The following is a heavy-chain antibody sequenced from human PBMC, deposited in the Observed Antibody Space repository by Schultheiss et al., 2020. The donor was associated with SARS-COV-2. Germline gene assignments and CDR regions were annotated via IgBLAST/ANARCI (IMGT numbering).Heavy chain of an antibody. CDR1: GGSISRYY. V-gene: IGHV4-59*01. J-gene: IGHJ4*02. CDR3: AAHDFGDYAFDY. Sequence: SQTLSLTCTVSGGSISRYYWSWIRQPPGKGLEWIGYIYYSGSTKYNPSLKSRVITSVDTSKNQFSLKLTSVTAADTAVYYCAAHDFGDYAFDYWGQGTLVTVSS. D-gene: IGHD4-17*01. CDR2: IYYSGST.